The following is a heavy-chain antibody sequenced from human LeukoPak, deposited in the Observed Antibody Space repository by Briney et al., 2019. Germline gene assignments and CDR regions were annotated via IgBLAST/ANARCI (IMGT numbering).Heavy chain of an antibody. V-gene: IGHV4-38-2*01. D-gene: IGHD6-13*01. CDR3: ARHYFRAAAGTYYFDY. CDR1: GYSISSDYY. Sequence: KPSETLSLTCAVSGYSISSDYYWGWIRQPPGKGLEWIGSIYHSGSTYYKSSLKSRVTISVDTSKNQFSLKLSSVTAADTAVYYCARHYFRAAAGTYYFDYWGQGTLVTVSS. CDR2: IYHSGST. J-gene: IGHJ4*02.